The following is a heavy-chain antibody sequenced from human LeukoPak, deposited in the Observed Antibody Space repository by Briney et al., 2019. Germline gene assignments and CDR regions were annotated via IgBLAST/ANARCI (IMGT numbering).Heavy chain of an antibody. V-gene: IGHV3-48*04. J-gene: IGHJ6*02. CDR1: GFTFSSYS. D-gene: IGHD5/OR15-5a*01. CDR2: ISSSGSTI. CDR3: ARAGLIYDYYYYGMDV. Sequence: GGSLRLSCAASGFTFSSYSMNWVRQAPGKGLEWVSYISSSGSTIYYADSVKGRFTISRDNAKNSLYLQMNSLRAEDTAVYYCARAGLIYDYYYYGMDVWGQGTTVTVSS.